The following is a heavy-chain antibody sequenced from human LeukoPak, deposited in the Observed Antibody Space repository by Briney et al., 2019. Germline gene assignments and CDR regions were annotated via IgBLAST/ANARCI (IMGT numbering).Heavy chain of an antibody. CDR1: GFTFSSYA. CDR2: ISYDGSNK. V-gene: IGHV3-30*01. CDR3: ARAGGTAMSITLDY. Sequence: PGRSLRLSCAASGFTFSSYAMHWVRQAPGKGLEWVAVISYDGSNKYYADSVKGRFTISGDNSKNTLYLQMNSLRAEDTAVYYCARAGGTAMSITLDYWGQGTLVTVSS. D-gene: IGHD5-18*01. J-gene: IGHJ4*02.